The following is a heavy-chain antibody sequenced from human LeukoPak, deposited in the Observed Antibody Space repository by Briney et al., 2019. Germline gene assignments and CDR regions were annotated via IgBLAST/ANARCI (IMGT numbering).Heavy chain of an antibody. CDR3: ARDPEGYGGYVSYFDY. D-gene: IGHD5-12*01. J-gene: IGHJ4*02. V-gene: IGHV3-30*02. Sequence: PGGSLRLSCAASGFTFSSYGMHWVRQAPGKGLEWVAFIRYDGSNKYYADSVKGLFTISRDNSKNTLYLQMNSLRAEDTAVYYCARDPEGYGGYVSYFDYWGQGTLVTVSS. CDR1: GFTFSSYG. CDR2: IRYDGSNK.